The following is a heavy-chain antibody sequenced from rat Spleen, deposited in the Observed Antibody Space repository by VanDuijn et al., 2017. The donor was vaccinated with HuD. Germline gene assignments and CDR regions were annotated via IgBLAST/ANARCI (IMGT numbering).Heavy chain of an antibody. J-gene: IGHJ2*01. Sequence: EVQLVESGGGLVQPGRSLRLSCVASGFTFNNYWMTWIRQASTKGLEWVASIGPSGDSTYYRDSVKGRFTVSRDNAKGTLFLQMDSLRSEDTATYYCTTGGLPYYFDYWGQGVMVTVSS. CDR2: IGPSGDST. V-gene: IGHV5-31*01. CDR3: TTGGLPYYFDY. D-gene: IGHD1-4*01. CDR1: GFTFNNYW.